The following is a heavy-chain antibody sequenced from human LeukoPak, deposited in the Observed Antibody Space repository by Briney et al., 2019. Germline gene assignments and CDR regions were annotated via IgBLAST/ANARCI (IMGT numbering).Heavy chain of an antibody. CDR3: ARDPLLEYSSYTFDP. J-gene: IGHJ5*02. Sequence: SQTLSLTCTVSGGSISSGSYYWSWIRQPAGKGLEWIGRIYTSGSTNYNPSLKSRVTISVDTSKNQFSLKLSSVTAADTAVYYCARDPLLEYSSYTFDPWGQGTLVTVSS. D-gene: IGHD6-6*01. CDR1: GGSISSGSYY. V-gene: IGHV4-61*02. CDR2: IYTSGST.